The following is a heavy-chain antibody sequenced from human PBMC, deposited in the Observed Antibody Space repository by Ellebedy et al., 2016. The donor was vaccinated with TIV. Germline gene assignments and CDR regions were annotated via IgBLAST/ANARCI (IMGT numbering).Heavy chain of an antibody. CDR3: ARPGTTGGLEY. V-gene: IGHV4-39*01. D-gene: IGHD1-1*01. CDR2: IFYSGST. CDR1: AGSISRGSFY. Sequence: MPSETLSLTCTVSAGSISRGSFYWGWVRQPPGKGLEWIGSIFYSGSTYYNPSLKSGLTISVETSKNQFSLKLSSVTAADTAVYFCARPGTTGGLEYWGQGSLVTVSS. J-gene: IGHJ4*02.